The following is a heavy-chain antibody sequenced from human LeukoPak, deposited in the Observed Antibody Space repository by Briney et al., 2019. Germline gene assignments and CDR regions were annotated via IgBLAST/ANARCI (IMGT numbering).Heavy chain of an antibody. CDR3: ARDRGGYDFWSGYKY. CDR2: IKQDGSEK. CDR1: GFTFSSYW. V-gene: IGHV3-7*01. D-gene: IGHD3-3*01. J-gene: IGHJ4*02. Sequence: PGGSLRLSCAASGFTFSSYWMSWVRQAPGKGLEWVANIKQDGSEKYYVDSVRGRFTISRDNAKNSLYLQMNSLRAEDTAVYYCARDRGGYDFWSGYKYWGQGTLVTVSS.